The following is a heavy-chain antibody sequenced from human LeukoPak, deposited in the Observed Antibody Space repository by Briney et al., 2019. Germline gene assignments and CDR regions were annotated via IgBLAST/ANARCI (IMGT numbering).Heavy chain of an antibody. V-gene: IGHV3-21*01. D-gene: IGHD2-2*01. CDR1: GFTFSSYS. CDR2: IGSSSSYI. CDR3: ARGPRRDCSSTSCYLRYFQH. Sequence: GGSLRLSCAASGFTFSSYSMDWVRQAPGKGLEWVSSIGSSSSYIYYADSVKGRFTISRDNAKNSLYLQMNSLRAEDTAVYYCARGPRRDCSSTSCYLRYFQHWGQGTLVTVSS. J-gene: IGHJ1*01.